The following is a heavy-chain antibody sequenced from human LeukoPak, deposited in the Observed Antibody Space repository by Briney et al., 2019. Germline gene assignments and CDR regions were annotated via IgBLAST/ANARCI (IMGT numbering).Heavy chain of an antibody. CDR3: ARTLYYYDSSGYHPAYYFDY. D-gene: IGHD3-22*01. J-gene: IGHJ4*02. Sequence: GASVKVSCKASGGTFSSYAISWVRQAPGQGLEWMGGIIPIFGTANYAQKFQGRVTITADESTSTAYMGLSSLRSEDTAVYYCARTLYYYDSSGYHPAYYFDYWGQGTLVTVSS. V-gene: IGHV1-69*13. CDR1: GGTFSSYA. CDR2: IIPIFGTA.